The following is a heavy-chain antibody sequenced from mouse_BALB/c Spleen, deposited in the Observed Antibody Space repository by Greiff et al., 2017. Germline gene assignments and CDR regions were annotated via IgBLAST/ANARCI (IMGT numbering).Heavy chain of an antibody. V-gene: IGHV1-15*01. CDR2: IDPETGGT. CDR1: GYTFTDYE. CDR3: TSYGSSYWGFAY. Sequence: QVQLQQPGAELVRPGASVTLSCKASGYTFTDYEMHWVKQTPVHGLEWIGAIDPETGGTAYNQKFKGKATLTADKSSSTAYMELRSLTSEDSAVYYCTSYGSSYWGFAYWGQGTLVTVSA. J-gene: IGHJ3*01. D-gene: IGHD1-1*01.